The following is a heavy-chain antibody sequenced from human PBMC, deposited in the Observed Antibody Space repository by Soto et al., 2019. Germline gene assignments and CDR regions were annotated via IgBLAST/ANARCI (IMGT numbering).Heavy chain of an antibody. CDR2: VKHNGST. CDR1: GGSFSNYY. Sequence: QVQLQQWGAGLLKPSETLSLTCGVYGGSFSNYYWSWIRQPPAKGLEWMGGVKHNGSTNNNPSPNIRHTTSQDTNKHQYAPKLRAVTAADTAGHYCARGWWIRLWPNDAHNNRMHVWGQGTTVTGS. D-gene: IGHD5-18*01. J-gene: IGHJ6*02. V-gene: IGHV4-34*04. CDR3: ARGWWIRLWPNDAHNNRMHV.